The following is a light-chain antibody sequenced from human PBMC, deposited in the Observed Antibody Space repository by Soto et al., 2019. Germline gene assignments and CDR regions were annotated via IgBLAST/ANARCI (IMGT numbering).Light chain of an antibody. J-gene: IGKJ4*01. Sequence: DIQMTQSPSSLSASVRDRITITCRASQGISNFLAWYQQKPGKVPKLLIYAASTLQSGVPSRFSGSGPGTDSTLTISSLQPEDVATYYCQRYNSAPPTVGGGTKVEIK. CDR3: QRYNSAPPT. V-gene: IGKV1-27*01. CDR2: AAS. CDR1: QGISNF.